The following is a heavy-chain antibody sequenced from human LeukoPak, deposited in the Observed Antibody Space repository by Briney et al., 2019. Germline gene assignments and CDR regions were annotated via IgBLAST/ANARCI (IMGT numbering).Heavy chain of an antibody. CDR3: ARSQTSGSLRFDP. J-gene: IGHJ5*02. CDR1: GYTFTSYG. Sequence: EASVKVSCKASGYTFTSYGISWVRQAPGQGLEWMGWINAGNGNTKYSQKFQGRVTITRDTSASTAYMELGSLRSEDTAVYYCARSQTSGSLRFDPWGQGTLVTVSS. CDR2: INAGNGNT. D-gene: IGHD3-10*01. V-gene: IGHV1-3*01.